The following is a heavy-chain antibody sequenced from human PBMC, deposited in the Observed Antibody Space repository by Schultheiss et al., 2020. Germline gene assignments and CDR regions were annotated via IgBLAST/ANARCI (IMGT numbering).Heavy chain of an antibody. Sequence: GESLKISCAASGFTFSSYGMHWVRQAPGKGLEWVSAISGSGGSTYYADSVKGRFTISRDNSKNTLYLQMNSLRPEDMAVYYCALEWGIKEFDYWGQGTLVTVSS. CDR1: GFTFSSYG. V-gene: IGHV3-NL1*01. CDR3: ALEWGIKEFDY. J-gene: IGHJ4*02. D-gene: IGHD3-16*01. CDR2: ISGSGGST.